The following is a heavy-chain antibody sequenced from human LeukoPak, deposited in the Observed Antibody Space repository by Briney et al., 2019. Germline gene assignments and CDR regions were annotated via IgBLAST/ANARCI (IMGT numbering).Heavy chain of an antibody. Sequence: ASVKVSCKAPGGTFSSYAISWVRQAPGQGLEWMGGIIPIFGTANYAQKFQGRVTITADESTSTAYMELSSLRSEDTAVYYCASAKSFYSSSRSKDYWGQGTLVTVSS. CDR1: GGTFSSYA. J-gene: IGHJ4*02. CDR3: ASAKSFYSSSRSKDY. CDR2: IIPIFGTA. V-gene: IGHV1-69*01. D-gene: IGHD6-13*01.